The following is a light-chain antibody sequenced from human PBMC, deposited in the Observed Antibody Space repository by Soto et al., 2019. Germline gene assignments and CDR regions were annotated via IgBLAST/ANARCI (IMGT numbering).Light chain of an antibody. CDR2: EVS. CDR1: SSDVGGYKY. J-gene: IGLJ1*01. V-gene: IGLV2-14*01. Sequence: QSALTQPASVSGSPGQSITISCTGTSSDVGGYKYVSWYQHHPGKAPKLMIYEVSHRPSGVSNRFSGSKSGNTASLTISGLQAEDEADYYCSSYTSSSSYVFGTGTKLTVL. CDR3: SSYTSSSSYV.